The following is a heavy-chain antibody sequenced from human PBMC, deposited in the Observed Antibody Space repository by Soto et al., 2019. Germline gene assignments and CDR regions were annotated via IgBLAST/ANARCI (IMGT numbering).Heavy chain of an antibody. CDR2: ISAYNGNT. D-gene: IGHD3-3*01. CDR1: GYTFTSYG. V-gene: IGHV1-18*01. J-gene: IGHJ4*02. CDR3: ARDRFDFWSLEAFDY. Sequence: ASVKVSCKASGYTFTSYGISWVRQAPGQGLEWMGWISAYNGNTNYAQKLQGRVTMTTDTSTSTAYMELRSLRSDDTAVYYCARDRFDFWSLEAFDYWGQGTLVTVSS.